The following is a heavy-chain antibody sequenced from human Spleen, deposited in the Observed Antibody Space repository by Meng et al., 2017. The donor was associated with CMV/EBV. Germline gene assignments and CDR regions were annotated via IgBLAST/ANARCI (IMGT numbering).Heavy chain of an antibody. J-gene: IGHJ6*02. CDR1: GFTFSRYW. CDR2: IKEDGSEK. D-gene: IGHD5-24*01. Sequence: GESLKISCAASGFTFSRYWMSWVRQAPGKGLEWVANIKEDGSEKYCVDSVKGRFTISRDNAKNALYLQMNSLRAEDTAVYYCARYREWLQFGNHFYGMDVWGQGTTVTVSS. CDR3: ARYREWLQFGNHFYGMDV. V-gene: IGHV3-7*01.